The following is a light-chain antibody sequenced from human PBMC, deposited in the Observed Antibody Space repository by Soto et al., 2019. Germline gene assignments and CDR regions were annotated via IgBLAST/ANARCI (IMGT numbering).Light chain of an antibody. CDR2: GAS. CDR1: QSVSSY. CDR3: QQYNNWPRT. Sequence: EIVLTQSQATLSVSPGERAHLXCRASQSVSSYVAWYQQKPGQAPRLLIYGASTRATGIPARFSGSGSGTEFTLTISSLQSEDFAVYYCQQYNNWPRTFGQGTKVDIK. V-gene: IGKV3-15*01. J-gene: IGKJ1*01.